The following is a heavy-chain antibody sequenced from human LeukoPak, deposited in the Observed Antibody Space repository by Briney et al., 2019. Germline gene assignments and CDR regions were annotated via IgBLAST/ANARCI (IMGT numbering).Heavy chain of an antibody. J-gene: IGHJ4*02. V-gene: IGHV3-7*01. D-gene: IGHD6-13*01. CDR3: VRDPAAWDY. CDR2: IKEDGSEE. Sequence: GGSLRLSCAASGFTFSSYEMNWVRQAPGKGLEWVANIKEDGSEEYYVDSVKGRFTISRDNTKNSLYLQMNSLRAEDTAVYYCVRDPAAWDYWGQGTLVTVSS. CDR1: GFTFSSYE.